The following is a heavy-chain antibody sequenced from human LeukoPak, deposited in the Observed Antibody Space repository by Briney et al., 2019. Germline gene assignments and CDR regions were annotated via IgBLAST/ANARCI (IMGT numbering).Heavy chain of an antibody. J-gene: IGHJ5*02. CDR3: AKDPSRFGVVIKNWFDP. Sequence: GGSLRLSCAASGFTFSSYGMHWVRQAPGKGLEWVAFIRYDGSNKYYADSVKGRFTIPRDNSKNTLYLQMNSLRAEDTAVYYCAKDPSRFGVVIKNWFDPWGQGTLVTVSS. CDR1: GFTFSSYG. CDR2: IRYDGSNK. D-gene: IGHD3-3*01. V-gene: IGHV3-30*02.